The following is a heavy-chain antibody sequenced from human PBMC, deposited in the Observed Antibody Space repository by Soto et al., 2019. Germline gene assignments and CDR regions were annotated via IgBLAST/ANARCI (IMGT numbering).Heavy chain of an antibody. CDR1: GASISSYS. CDR3: ARDYYGMDV. Sequence: SSETLSLTCTVSGASISSYSWTWIRQSPGKGLEWIGYTYQSGSAYYNPSLKSRVTISVDRSKNQFSLNLTSVTAADTAVYYCARDYYGMDVWGQGTTVTVSS. J-gene: IGHJ6*02. V-gene: IGHV4-30-2*06. CDR2: TYQSGSA.